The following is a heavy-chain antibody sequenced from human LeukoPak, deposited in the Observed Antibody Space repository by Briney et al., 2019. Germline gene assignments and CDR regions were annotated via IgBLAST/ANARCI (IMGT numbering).Heavy chain of an antibody. Sequence: GGSLRLSCAASGFTFSNYWMTWVRQAPGRGLEWVAVIKQDGSDKYYVDSVKGRFTISRDNAKNSLYLQMNSLRAEDTAVYYCARVRAYYFDYWGQGTLVTVSS. V-gene: IGHV3-7*01. CDR1: GFTFSNYW. CDR3: ARVRAYYFDY. J-gene: IGHJ4*02. CDR2: IKQDGSDK.